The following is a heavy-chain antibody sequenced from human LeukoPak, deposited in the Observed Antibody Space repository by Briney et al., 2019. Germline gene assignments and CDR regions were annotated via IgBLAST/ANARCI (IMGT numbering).Heavy chain of an antibody. Sequence: ASVKVSCKASGYTFTNYYMHWVRQAPGQGLEWMGIINPRGGSKSYAETFQGRVTMTRDTSTNTVYMELSSLRAEDTAVYYSAREIGPIQLHLWGSAFDYWGQGTLVTVSS. D-gene: IGHD5-18*01. CDR2: INPRGGSK. V-gene: IGHV1-46*01. J-gene: IGHJ4*02. CDR1: GYTFTNYY. CDR3: AREIGPIQLHLWGSAFDY.